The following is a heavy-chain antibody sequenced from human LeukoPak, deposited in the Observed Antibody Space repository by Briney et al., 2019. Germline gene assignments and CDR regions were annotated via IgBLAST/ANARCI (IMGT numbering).Heavy chain of an antibody. CDR2: ISDSGGST. V-gene: IGHV3-64D*09. J-gene: IGHJ6*02. D-gene: IGHD2-15*01. CDR3: VRGYSFGPYGMDV. CDR1: GFPFSSYA. Sequence: GGSLRLSCSASGFPFSSYAMHWVRQAPGKGLEYVSAISDSGGSTYYADSVNGGFTISRDNSKNTLYLQMSSLRAEDTAVYFCVRGYSFGPYGMDVWGQGTTVTVSS.